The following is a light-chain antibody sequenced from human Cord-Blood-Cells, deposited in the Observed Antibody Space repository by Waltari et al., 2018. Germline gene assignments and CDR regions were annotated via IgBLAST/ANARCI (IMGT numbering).Light chain of an antibody. CDR3: SSYTSSSTA. J-gene: IGLJ2*01. Sequence: ALTHPAPVSGPPGQSFTFPCPGTGSYVGGYTFVSWYQQHQGKAPKLMIYDVSKRPSGVSNRFSGSKSGNTASLTISGLQAEDEADYYCSSYTSSSTAFGGGTKLTVL. CDR2: DVS. CDR1: GSYVGGYTF. V-gene: IGLV2-14*02.